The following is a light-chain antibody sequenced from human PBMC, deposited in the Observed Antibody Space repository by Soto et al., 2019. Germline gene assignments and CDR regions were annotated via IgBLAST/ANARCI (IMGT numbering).Light chain of an antibody. J-gene: IGKJ3*01. V-gene: IGKV3-20*01. Sequence: EIVLTQSPGTLSLSPVEIATLSFMASQSVSSSSLAWYQQKPGQAPRLLIFGASSRATGIPDRFSGSGSGTDFTLTISRLEPEDFAVYYCQHYGNSPGLFSFGPGTKVDI. CDR1: QSVSSSS. CDR2: GAS. CDR3: QHYGNSPGLFS.